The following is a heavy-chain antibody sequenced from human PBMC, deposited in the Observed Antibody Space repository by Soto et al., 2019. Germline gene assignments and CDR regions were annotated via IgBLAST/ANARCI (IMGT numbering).Heavy chain of an antibody. V-gene: IGHV3-23*01. CDR1: GHTFHNYA. Sequence: EVQLLESGGGLEQPGGSLRLSCVGSGHTFHNYAMTWVRQAPGKGLEWVSGISGSGGSTYYADSVRGRFTISRDDSKNTLYLQMNSLRAEDTAAYYCAKVSRGIGLVPPALNWGQGTLVTVSS. D-gene: IGHD2-2*01. CDR2: ISGSGGST. J-gene: IGHJ4*02. CDR3: AKVSRGIGLVPPALN.